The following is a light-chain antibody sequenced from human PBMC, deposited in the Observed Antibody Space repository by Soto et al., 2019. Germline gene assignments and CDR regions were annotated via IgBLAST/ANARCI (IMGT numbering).Light chain of an antibody. CDR1: SSDVGSYNL. J-gene: IGLJ3*02. Sequence: QSALTQPASVSRSPGQSITISCTGTSSDVGSYNLVSWYQQHPGKAPKLMIYEGSKRPSGVSNRFSGSKSANMASLTISGLQAEDEADYYCCSYAGSSTGVFGGGTKLTVL. V-gene: IGLV2-23*01. CDR2: EGS. CDR3: CSYAGSSTGV.